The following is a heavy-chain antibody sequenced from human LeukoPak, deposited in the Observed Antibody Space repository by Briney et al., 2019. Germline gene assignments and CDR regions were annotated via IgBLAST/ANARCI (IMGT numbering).Heavy chain of an antibody. CDR1: GYSISSGYY. V-gene: IGHV4-38-2*02. D-gene: IGHD6-25*01. Sequence: PSETLSLTCTVSGYSISSGYYWGWIRQPPGKGLEWIGSIYHSGSTYYNPSLKSRVTMSVDTSKNQFSLKLSSVTAADTAVYYCARDRLNYYYMDVWGKGTTVTISS. CDR3: ARDRLNYYYMDV. CDR2: IYHSGST. J-gene: IGHJ6*03.